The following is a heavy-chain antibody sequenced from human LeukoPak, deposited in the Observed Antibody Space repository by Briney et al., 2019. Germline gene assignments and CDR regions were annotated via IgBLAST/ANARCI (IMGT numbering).Heavy chain of an antibody. Sequence: TSETLSLTCIVSGGSISSNNYYWGWIRQPPGKGLEWIGSMYSTGSTSYNPSLKSRVTISVDTSKNQFSLKLSSVTAADTAVYYCASPAMAFIDQGRYNYYYYMDVWGKGTTVTVSS. J-gene: IGHJ6*03. CDR1: GGSISSNNYY. CDR2: MYSTGST. CDR3: ASPAMAFIDQGRYNYYYYMDV. V-gene: IGHV4-39*07. D-gene: IGHD5-18*01.